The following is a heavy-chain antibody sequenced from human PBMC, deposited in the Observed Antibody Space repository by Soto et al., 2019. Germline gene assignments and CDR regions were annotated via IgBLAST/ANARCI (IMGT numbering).Heavy chain of an antibody. J-gene: IGHJ4*02. CDR3: ASRDSYGTAES. Sequence: QVQLVESGGGVVQPGRSLRLSCAASGFTFSSYAMHWVRQAPGKGLEWVAVISYDGSNKYYADSVKGRFTISRDNSKNTLYLQMNSLRAEDTAVYSCASRDSYGTAESWGQGTLVTVSS. D-gene: IGHD5-18*01. CDR2: ISYDGSNK. V-gene: IGHV3-30-3*01. CDR1: GFTFSSYA.